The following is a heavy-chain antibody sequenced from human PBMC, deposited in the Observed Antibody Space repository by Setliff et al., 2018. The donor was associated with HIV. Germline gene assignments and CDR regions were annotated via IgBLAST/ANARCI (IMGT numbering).Heavy chain of an antibody. J-gene: IGHJ3*02. CDR2: VGAVGSPK. D-gene: IGHD3-10*02. V-gene: IGHV3-23*01. CDR1: GFSFSTYA. Sequence: ESLKISCAASGFSFSTYAMGWVRQAPGKGLEWVSTVGAVGSPKFYAESVKGRFTISKDNSKNTLYLQMTSLRDEDTAVYYCAKVLLFGVDVFDIWGQGTMVTVSS. CDR3: AKVLLFGVDVFDI.